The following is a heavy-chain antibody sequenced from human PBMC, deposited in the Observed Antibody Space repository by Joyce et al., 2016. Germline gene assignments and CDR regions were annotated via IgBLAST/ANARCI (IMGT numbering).Heavy chain of an antibody. CDR3: ARSSYTNGIFDY. CDR2: LSSSSSYI. Sequence: EVQLVESGGGLVKPGGSLRLSCAASGFTFSSYSMSWVRQARGKGLEWVSSLSSSSSYIEYTDSVKGRFTIARDNAKNSLYLQMNSLRVEDTAVYYCARSSYTNGIFDYWGQGTLVTVSS. CDR1: GFTFSSYS. D-gene: IGHD2-8*01. V-gene: IGHV3-21*01. J-gene: IGHJ4*02.